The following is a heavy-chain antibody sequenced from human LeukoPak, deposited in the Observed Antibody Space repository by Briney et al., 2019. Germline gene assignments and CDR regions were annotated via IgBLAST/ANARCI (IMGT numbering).Heavy chain of an antibody. CDR2: ISSEASMK. Sequence: PGRSLRLSCAASGFTFSRYVMHWVRQAPGKGLEWVAVISSEASMKDYADSVKGRFTVSRDNSKSTLYLEMTSLRAEDTALYYCARGNVSMVATIEDYWGQGTLVTVSS. J-gene: IGHJ4*02. CDR1: GFTFSRYV. D-gene: IGHD5-12*01. V-gene: IGHV3-30*04. CDR3: ARGNVSMVATIEDY.